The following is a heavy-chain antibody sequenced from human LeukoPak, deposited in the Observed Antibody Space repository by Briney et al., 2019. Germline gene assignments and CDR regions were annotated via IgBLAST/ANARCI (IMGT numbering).Heavy chain of an antibody. CDR3: ARHRPPDTAMAYDFDY. CDR1: GGSISSYY. D-gene: IGHD5-18*01. CDR2: IYYSGST. Sequence: PSETLSLTCTVSGGSISSYYWSWIRQPPGKGLEWIGYIYYSGSTNYNPSLKSRVTISVDTSKNQFSLKLSSVTAADTAVYYCARHRPPDTAMAYDFDYWGQGTLVTVSS. J-gene: IGHJ4*02. V-gene: IGHV4-59*08.